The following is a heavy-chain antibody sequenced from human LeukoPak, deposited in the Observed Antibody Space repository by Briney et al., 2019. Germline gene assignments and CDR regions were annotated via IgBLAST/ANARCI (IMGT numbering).Heavy chain of an antibody. CDR1: GFTFSSYS. J-gene: IGHJ3*02. CDR3: AAAPTRITIFGVDYDAFDI. D-gene: IGHD3-3*01. V-gene: IGHV3-21*01. CDR2: ISSSSSYI. Sequence: GGSLRLSCAASGFTFSSYSMNWVRQAPGKGLEWVSSISSSSSYIYYADSVKGRFTISRDNAKNSLYLQMNSLRAEDTAVYYCAAAPTRITIFGVDYDAFDIWGQGTMVTVSS.